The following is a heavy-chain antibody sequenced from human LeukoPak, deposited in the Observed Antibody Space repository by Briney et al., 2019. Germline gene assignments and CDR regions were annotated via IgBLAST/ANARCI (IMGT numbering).Heavy chain of an antibody. CDR3: ARGIRHSPLEQWLVYYYYYGMDV. D-gene: IGHD6-19*01. V-gene: IGHV3-21*01. CDR1: GFTFSSYS. CDR2: ISSSSRYI. Sequence: PGGSLRLSCAASGFTFSSYSMNWVRQAPGKGLEWVSSISSSSRYIYYADSVKGRFTISRDNAKNSLYLQMNSLRAEDTAVYYCARGIRHSPLEQWLVYYYYYGMDVWGQGTTVTVSS. J-gene: IGHJ6*02.